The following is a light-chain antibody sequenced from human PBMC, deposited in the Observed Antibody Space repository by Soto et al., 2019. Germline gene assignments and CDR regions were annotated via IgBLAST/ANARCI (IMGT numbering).Light chain of an antibody. CDR1: QSVSSY. J-gene: IGKJ2*01. Sequence: EIVLTQSPATLSLSPGDRATLSCRTSQSVSSYLAWYQQKPGQAPRLLIYDASNRATGIPARFSGSGSGTDFTLTISSLEPEDFAVYYCQQRSNWPSYTLGQGTKLEIK. CDR2: DAS. V-gene: IGKV3-11*01. CDR3: QQRSNWPSYT.